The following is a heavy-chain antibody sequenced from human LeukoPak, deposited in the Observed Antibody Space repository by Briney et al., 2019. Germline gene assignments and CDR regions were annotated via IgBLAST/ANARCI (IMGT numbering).Heavy chain of an antibody. V-gene: IGHV4-38-2*02. CDR3: AREANWNYGY. J-gene: IGHJ4*02. D-gene: IGHD1-7*01. CDR1: GYSISGGYY. CDR2: IHHSGST. Sequence: SETLSLTCTVSGYSISGGYYWGWIRQPPGKGLEWIGSIHHSGSTYYNPSLKSRVTISEDTSKNQFSLKLNSVTAADTAAYYCAREANWNYGYWGQGTLVTVSS.